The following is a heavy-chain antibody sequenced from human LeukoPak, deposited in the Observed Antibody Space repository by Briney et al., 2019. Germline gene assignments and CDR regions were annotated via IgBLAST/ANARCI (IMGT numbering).Heavy chain of an antibody. V-gene: IGHV4-38-2*02. J-gene: IGHJ4*02. Sequence: SETLSLTCTVSGYSISSGYYWGWIRQPPGKGLEWIGSIYHSGSTYYNPSLKSRVTISVDTSKNQFSLKLSSVTAADTAVYYCARARGVTAAATFDYWGQGTLVTVSS. CDR1: GYSISSGYY. D-gene: IGHD6-13*01. CDR2: IYHSGST. CDR3: ARARGVTAAATFDY.